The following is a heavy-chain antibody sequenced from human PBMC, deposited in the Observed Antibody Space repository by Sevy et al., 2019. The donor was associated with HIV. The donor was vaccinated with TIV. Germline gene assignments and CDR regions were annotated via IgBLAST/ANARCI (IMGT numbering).Heavy chain of an antibody. CDR3: ARDTNFDY. Sequence: GGSLRLSCAASGFTFSSYGMHWVRQAPGKGLEWVAVISYDGSNKYYADSVKGRFTISRDNSKNTLYLQMNSLRAEDTAVYYCARDTNFDYWGQGTLVTVSS. V-gene: IGHV3-30*03. D-gene: IGHD2-2*01. J-gene: IGHJ4*02. CDR1: GFTFSSYG. CDR2: ISYDGSNK.